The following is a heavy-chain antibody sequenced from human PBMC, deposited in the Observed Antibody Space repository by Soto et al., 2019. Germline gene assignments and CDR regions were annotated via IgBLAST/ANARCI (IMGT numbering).Heavy chain of an antibody. CDR1: GFTFSSYG. J-gene: IGHJ4*02. V-gene: IGHV3-30*18. Sequence: GGSLRLSCAASGFTFSSYGMHWVRQAPGKGLEWVAVISYDGSNKYYADSVKGRFTISRDNSKNTLYLQMNSLRAEDTAVYYCAKLLVTGTDDSSGYYYGFDYWGQGTLVTVSS. D-gene: IGHD3-22*01. CDR2: ISYDGSNK. CDR3: AKLLVTGTDDSSGYYYGFDY.